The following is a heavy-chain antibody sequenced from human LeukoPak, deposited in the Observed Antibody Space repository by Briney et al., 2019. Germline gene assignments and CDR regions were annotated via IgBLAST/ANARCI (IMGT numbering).Heavy chain of an antibody. CDR2: INSDGINT. CDR3: ATFSYAGNAGGSVGY. J-gene: IGHJ4*02. D-gene: IGHD4-23*01. Sequence: QTGGSLRLSCAASGFTFSGSAMHWVRQAPGKGLVWVSRINSDGINTSYADSVKGRFTISRDTSKNTVYLQMNSLRTDDTAVYYCATFSYAGNAGGSVGYWGQGTLVTVSS. V-gene: IGHV3-74*01. CDR1: GFTFSGSA.